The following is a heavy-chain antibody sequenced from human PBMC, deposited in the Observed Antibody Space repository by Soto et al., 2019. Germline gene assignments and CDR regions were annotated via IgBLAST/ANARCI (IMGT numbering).Heavy chain of an antibody. J-gene: IGHJ4*02. CDR1: GGSISSYY. V-gene: IGHV4-59*01. CDR2: IYYSGST. CDR3: ARISGSYLYYFDY. Sequence: SETLSLTCTVSGGSISSYYWSWIRQPPGKGLEWIGYIYYSGSTNYNPSLKSRVTISVDTSKNQFSLKLSSVTAADTAVYYCARISGSYLYYFDYWGQGTLVTVSS. D-gene: IGHD1-26*01.